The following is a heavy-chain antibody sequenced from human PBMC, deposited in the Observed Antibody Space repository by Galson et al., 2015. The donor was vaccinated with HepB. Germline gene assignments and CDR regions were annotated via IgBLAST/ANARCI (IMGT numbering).Heavy chain of an antibody. D-gene: IGHD2-2*03. J-gene: IGHJ6*02. CDR3: ARDGYASGLGQMDV. CDR2: IWNAGSNK. V-gene: IGHV3-33*01. CDR1: GFTFSQYG. Sequence: SLRLSCAASGFTFSQYGMHWVRQAPGKGLEWVALIWNAGSNKYYVDSVRGRFTISRDNSKNTVYLQMNSLRAEDTAVYYCARDGYASGLGQMDVCGQGTTVTVSS.